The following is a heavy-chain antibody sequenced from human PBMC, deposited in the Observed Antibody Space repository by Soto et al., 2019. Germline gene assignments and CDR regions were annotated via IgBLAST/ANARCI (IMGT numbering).Heavy chain of an antibody. D-gene: IGHD3-3*01. CDR1: GGSISSYY. Sequence: SETLSLTCTVSGGSISSYYWSWIRQPPGKGLEWIGYIYYSGSTNYNPSLKSRVTISVDTSKNQFSLKLSSVTAADTAVYYCARGWIGWVSLRFLEWCHGYWGQGTLVTVSS. CDR3: ARGWIGWVSLRFLEWCHGY. J-gene: IGHJ4*02. V-gene: IGHV4-59*01. CDR2: IYYSGST.